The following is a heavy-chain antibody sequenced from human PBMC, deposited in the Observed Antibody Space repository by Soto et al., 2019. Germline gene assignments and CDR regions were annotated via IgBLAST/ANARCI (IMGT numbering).Heavy chain of an antibody. V-gene: IGHV1-18*01. CDR2: ISAYNGNT. J-gene: IGHJ3*02. Sequence: ASVKVSCKASGYTFPSYGISWVRQAPGQGLEWMGWISAYNGNTNYAQKLQGRVTMTTDTSTSTAYMELRSLRSDDTAVYYCARDVATIFGVVNDAFDIWGQGTMVTVSS. D-gene: IGHD3-3*01. CDR1: GYTFPSYG. CDR3: ARDVATIFGVVNDAFDI.